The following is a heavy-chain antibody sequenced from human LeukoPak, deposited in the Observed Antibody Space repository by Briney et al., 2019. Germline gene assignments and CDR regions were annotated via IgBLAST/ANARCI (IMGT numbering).Heavy chain of an antibody. Sequence: ASVKVSGKACGYNFANQYIHGVRHAPGQGLEWMGIIRTSSGDTLYTQKYQGRVTMTRDMSTSIVYMELSSLTSEDTAVYYCVREPQESYYFDYWGQGTLVTVSS. CDR3: VREPQESYYFDY. J-gene: IGHJ4*02. CDR1: GYNFANQY. CDR2: IRTSSGDT. D-gene: IGHD3/OR15-3a*01. V-gene: IGHV1-46*01.